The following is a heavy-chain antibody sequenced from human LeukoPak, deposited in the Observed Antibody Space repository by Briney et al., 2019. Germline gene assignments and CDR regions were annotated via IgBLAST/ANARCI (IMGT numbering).Heavy chain of an antibody. CDR2: INPNSGGT. CDR3: ARDTRYCSSTSCPPAMDYMDD. CDR1: GYTFTGYY. V-gene: IGHV1-2*02. D-gene: IGHD2-2*01. J-gene: IGHJ6*03. Sequence: GASVKVSCKASGYTFTGYYMHWVRQAPGQGLEWMGWINPNSGGTNYAQKFQGRVTMTRDTSISTAYMELSRLRSDDTAVYYCARDTRYCSSTSCPPAMDYMDDWGKGTTVTVSS.